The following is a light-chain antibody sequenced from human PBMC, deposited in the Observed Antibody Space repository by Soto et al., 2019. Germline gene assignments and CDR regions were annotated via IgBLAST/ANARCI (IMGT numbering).Light chain of an antibody. Sequence: QSALTQPASVSGSPGQSITISCTGASSDVGGYNYVSWYQQHPSKAPKLMIYEVSNRPSGVSNRFSGSKFGNTASLTISGLQAEDEADYYCSSYTSSSTWVFGGGTKLTVL. J-gene: IGLJ3*02. CDR3: SSYTSSSTWV. CDR2: EVS. CDR1: SSDVGGYNY. V-gene: IGLV2-14*01.